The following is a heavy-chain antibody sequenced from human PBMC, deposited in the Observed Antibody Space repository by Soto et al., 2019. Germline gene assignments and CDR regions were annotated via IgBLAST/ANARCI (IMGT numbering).Heavy chain of an antibody. V-gene: IGHV3-11*05. D-gene: IGHD1-26*01. CDR3: ARDFPPHCYYTCGPPAY. CDR1: GFTFTDYS. J-gene: IGHJ4*02. CDR2: ISGSTNYR. Sequence: GGSLRLSCSASGFTFTDYSMSWIRQAPGKGLEWVSYISGSTNYRNYADSVRGRFTISRDNANSSLHLQMNSLRAEDTAVYYCARDFPPHCYYTCGPPAYWGQGTLVTVS.